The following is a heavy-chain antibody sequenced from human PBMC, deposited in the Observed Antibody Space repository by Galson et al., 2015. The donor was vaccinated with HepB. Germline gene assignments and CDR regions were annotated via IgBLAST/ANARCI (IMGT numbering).Heavy chain of an antibody. V-gene: IGHV3-11*06. CDR1: GFTFSNYY. D-gene: IGHD5-18*01. CDR2: ISSSSSYT. CDR3: ARATPIQLSPSPFFDY. Sequence: SLRLSCAASGFTFSNYYMSWLRQAPGKGLEWVSYISSSSSYTNYADSVKGRFTISRDNAKNSLYLQMNSLRAEDTAVYYCARATPIQLSPSPFFDYWGQGTLVTVSS. J-gene: IGHJ4*02.